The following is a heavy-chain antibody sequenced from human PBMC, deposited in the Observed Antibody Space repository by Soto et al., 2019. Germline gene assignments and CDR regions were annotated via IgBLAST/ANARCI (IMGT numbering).Heavy chain of an antibody. V-gene: IGHV3-23*01. J-gene: IGHJ5*02. Sequence: GGALRLSCAASGFTFSSYAMSWVRQAPGKGLEWVSAISAGGGNTYYRDSVKGRFTISRDNSKNTLYLQMNSLRAEDTAVYFCAQTTPSIHWFDPWGQGTLVPVSS. CDR2: ISAGGGNT. CDR1: GFTFSSYA. CDR3: AQTTPSIHWFDP. D-gene: IGHD1-1*01.